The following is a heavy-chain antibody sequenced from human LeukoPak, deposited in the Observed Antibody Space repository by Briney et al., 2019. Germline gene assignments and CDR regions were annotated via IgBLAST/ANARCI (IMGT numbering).Heavy chain of an antibody. CDR3: GRGQWQGLHDY. CDR1: GFIFTSYD. J-gene: IGHJ4*02. Sequence: GASVKVSCKTSGFIFTSYDIYWVRQAPGQGLEWMGWMNPDSGNTAYAQKFQGRVSMTRDTSISTAFMVLSSLTSDDTAVYYCGRGQWQGLHDYWGQGTLVIVSS. V-gene: IGHV1-8*01. D-gene: IGHD6-19*01. CDR2: MNPDSGNT.